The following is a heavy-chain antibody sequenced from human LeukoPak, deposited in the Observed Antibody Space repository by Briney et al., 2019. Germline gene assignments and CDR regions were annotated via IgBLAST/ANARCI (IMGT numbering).Heavy chain of an antibody. CDR2: IWYDGSNK. CDR1: GFTFSSYG. D-gene: IGHD3-10*01. Sequence: GRSLRLSCAASGFTFSSYGMHWVRQAPGKGLEWVAVIWYDGSNKYYADSVKGRFTISRDNSKNTLYLQINSLRAEDTAVYYCARDLLLWFGDFTFDYWGQGTLVTVSS. J-gene: IGHJ4*02. CDR3: ARDLLLWFGDFTFDY. V-gene: IGHV3-33*01.